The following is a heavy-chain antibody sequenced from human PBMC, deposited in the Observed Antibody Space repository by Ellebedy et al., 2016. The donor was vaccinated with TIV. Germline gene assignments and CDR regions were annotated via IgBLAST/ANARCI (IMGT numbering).Heavy chain of an antibody. CDR2: FDPEDGET. CDR1: GYTLTELS. D-gene: IGHD5-24*01. V-gene: IGHV1-24*01. CDR3: ATGEMATFYFDY. Sequence: ASAKVSCKVSGYTLTELSMHWVRQAPGKGLEWMGGFDPEDGETIYAQKFQGRVTMTEDTSTDTAYMELSSLRSEDTAVYYCATGEMATFYFDYWGQGTLVTVSS. J-gene: IGHJ4*02.